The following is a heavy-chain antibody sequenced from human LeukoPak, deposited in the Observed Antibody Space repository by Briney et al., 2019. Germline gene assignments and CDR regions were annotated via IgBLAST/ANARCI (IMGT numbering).Heavy chain of an antibody. Sequence: ASVKVSCKASGYTFTSYDINWVRQAPGQGLEWMGWISAYNGNTNYAQKFQGRVTITADESTSTAYMELSSLRSEDTAVYYCARDRAYYDFWSGSKDAFDIWGQGTMVTVSS. CDR3: ARDRAYYDFWSGSKDAFDI. D-gene: IGHD3-3*01. CDR2: ISAYNGNT. J-gene: IGHJ3*02. CDR1: GYTFTSYD. V-gene: IGHV1-18*01.